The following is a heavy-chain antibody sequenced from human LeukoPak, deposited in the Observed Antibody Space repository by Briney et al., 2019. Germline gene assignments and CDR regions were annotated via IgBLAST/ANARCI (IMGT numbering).Heavy chain of an antibody. CDR3: ARGGFYDGSGSYFDY. D-gene: IGHD3-10*01. Sequence: AGGSLRLSCAASGFTFSSYDMHWVRQATGKGLEWVSAIGTAGDTYYPGSVKGRFTISRENAKNSLYLQMNGLRAGDTAVYYCARGGFYDGSGSYFDYWGQGTLVTVSS. V-gene: IGHV3-13*01. J-gene: IGHJ4*02. CDR2: IGTAGDT. CDR1: GFTFSSYD.